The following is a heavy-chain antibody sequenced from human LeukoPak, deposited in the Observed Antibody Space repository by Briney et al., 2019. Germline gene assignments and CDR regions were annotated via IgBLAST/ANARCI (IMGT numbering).Heavy chain of an antibody. J-gene: IGHJ1*01. CDR1: GYTFTGDY. CDR3: ARALRNAEYFQH. V-gene: IGHV1-2*02. Sequence: ASVKVSCKASGYTFTGDYMHWVRQAPGQGLEWMGWINPNSGGTNYAQKFQGRVTMTRDTSISTAYMELSRLRSDDTAVYYCARALRNAEYFQHWGQGTLVTVSS. CDR2: INPNSGGT.